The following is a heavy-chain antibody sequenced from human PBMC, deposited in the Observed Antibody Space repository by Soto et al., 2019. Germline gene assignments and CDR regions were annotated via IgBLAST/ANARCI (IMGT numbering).Heavy chain of an antibody. D-gene: IGHD3-10*01. CDR2: ISSSSSTI. CDR1: GFTFSSYG. J-gene: IGHJ4*02. Sequence: EVQLVESGGGLVQPGGSLRLSCAASGFTFSSYGMNWVRQAPGKGLEWVSYISSSSSTIYYADSVKGRFTISRDNAKNSLYLQMNSLRDEDTAVYYCARDIPNYGSGSWDYWGQGTLVTVSS. V-gene: IGHV3-48*02. CDR3: ARDIPNYGSGSWDY.